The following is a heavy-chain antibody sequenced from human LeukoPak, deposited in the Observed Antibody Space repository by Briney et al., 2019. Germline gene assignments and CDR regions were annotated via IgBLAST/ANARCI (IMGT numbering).Heavy chain of an antibody. CDR1: GFTFSSYA. V-gene: IGHV3-23*01. J-gene: IGHJ4*02. D-gene: IGHD2-21*01. CDR2: ISGSGGST. CDR3: AKLPSVIAILPFDY. Sequence: GGSLRLSCAASGFTFSSYAMSWVRQAPGKGLEWVSAISGSGGSTYYADSVKGRFTISRDNSKNTLYLQMNSPGAEDTAVYYCAKLPSVIAILPFDYWGQGTLVTVSS.